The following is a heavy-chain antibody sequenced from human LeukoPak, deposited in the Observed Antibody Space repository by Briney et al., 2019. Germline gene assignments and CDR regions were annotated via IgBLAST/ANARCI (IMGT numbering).Heavy chain of an antibody. J-gene: IGHJ4*02. CDR2: ISGSGGST. Sequence: GGSLRLSCAASGFTFSTYAMSWVRQAPGKGLEWVSAISGSGGSTYYADSVKGRFTISRANSKNTLYLQMNSLRAEDTAVYYCAKTKGYSYGYFDYWGQGTLVTVSS. V-gene: IGHV3-23*01. D-gene: IGHD5-18*01. CDR3: AKTKGYSYGYFDY. CDR1: GFTFSTYA.